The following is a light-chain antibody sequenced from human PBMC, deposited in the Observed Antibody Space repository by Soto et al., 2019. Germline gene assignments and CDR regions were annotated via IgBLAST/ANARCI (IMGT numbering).Light chain of an antibody. J-gene: IGKJ2*01. Sequence: EIVLTQSPATLSLSPGERATLSCRASQSVSSYLAWYQQKPGKAPRLLIYDATNRATGIPARFSGSGSGTDFTLPISSLKPTDFAVYYCQHRSNWNSLYTFRQGTKLESK. V-gene: IGKV3-11*01. CDR1: QSVSSY. CDR2: DAT. CDR3: QHRSNWNSLYT.